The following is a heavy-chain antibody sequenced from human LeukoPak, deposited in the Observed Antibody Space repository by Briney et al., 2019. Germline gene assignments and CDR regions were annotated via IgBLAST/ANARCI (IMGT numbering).Heavy chain of an antibody. D-gene: IGHD6-19*01. CDR3: AKVSGSGWYHDY. Sequence: GGSLRLSCAASGFTFSSYAMSWVRQAPGKGLEWVSAISGSGGSIYYADSVKGRFTISRDNSKNTLYLQMNSLRAEDTAVYYCAKVSGSGWYHDYWGQGTLVTVSS. CDR2: ISGSGGSI. V-gene: IGHV3-23*01. J-gene: IGHJ4*02. CDR1: GFTFSSYA.